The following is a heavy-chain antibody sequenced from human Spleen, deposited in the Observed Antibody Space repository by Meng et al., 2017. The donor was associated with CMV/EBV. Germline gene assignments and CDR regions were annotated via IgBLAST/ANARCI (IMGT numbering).Heavy chain of an antibody. V-gene: IGHV4-30-4*08. CDR1: GGSISSSYYY. CDR2: VYYSGTT. J-gene: IGHJ6*02. CDR3: ARVRRSRHRESQFWSGSSGYYRYYYYYYGMDV. D-gene: IGHD3-22*01. Sequence: SETLSLTCTVSGGSISSSYYYWSWIRQPPGKGLEWIGYVYYSGTTYYNPSLKSRVTISVDTSKNQFSLKLSSVTAADTAVYYCARVRRSRHRESQFWSGSSGYYRYYYYYYGMDVWGQGTTVTVSS.